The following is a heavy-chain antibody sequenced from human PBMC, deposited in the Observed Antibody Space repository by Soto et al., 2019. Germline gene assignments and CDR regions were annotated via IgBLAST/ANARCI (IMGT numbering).Heavy chain of an antibody. Sequence: SETLSLTCTVSGGSISSYYWSWIRQPPGKGLEWIGYIYYSGSTNYNPSLKSRVTISVDTSKNQFSLKLSSVTAADTAVYYCAGSTNLLLDYWGQGTLVTVSS. CDR1: GGSISSYY. CDR2: IYYSGST. CDR3: AGSTNLLLDY. V-gene: IGHV4-59*08. J-gene: IGHJ4*02. D-gene: IGHD3-10*01.